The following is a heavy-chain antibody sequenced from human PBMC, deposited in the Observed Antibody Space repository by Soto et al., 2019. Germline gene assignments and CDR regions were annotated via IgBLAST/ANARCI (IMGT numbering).Heavy chain of an antibody. CDR1: GFTFSNYW. J-gene: IGHJ4*02. CDR2: INGDGSNT. CDR3: AREGYSSGWYVY. Sequence: EVQLVESEGGLVQPGGSLRLSCAASGFTFSNYWMHWVGQAPGKGLVWVSRINGDGSNTNYADSVKGRFTLSRDYAKNTLYLQMNSLRVEDTAVYYCAREGYSSGWYVYWGQGTLVTVSS. V-gene: IGHV3-74*01. D-gene: IGHD6-19*01.